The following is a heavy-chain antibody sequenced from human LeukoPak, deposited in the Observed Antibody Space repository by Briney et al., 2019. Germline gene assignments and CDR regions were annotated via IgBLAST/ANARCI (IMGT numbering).Heavy chain of an antibody. CDR2: INHSGST. J-gene: IGHJ4*02. CDR1: GGSFSGYY. D-gene: IGHD3-22*01. V-gene: IGHV4-34*01. CDR3: ARGRKGGNYYDSSGYYSY. Sequence: YPSETLSLTCAVYGGSFSGYYWSWIRQPPGKGLEWIGEINHSGSTNYNPSLKSRVTISVDTSKNQFSLKLSSVTAADTAVYYCARGRKGGNYYDSSGYYSYWGQGTLVTVSS.